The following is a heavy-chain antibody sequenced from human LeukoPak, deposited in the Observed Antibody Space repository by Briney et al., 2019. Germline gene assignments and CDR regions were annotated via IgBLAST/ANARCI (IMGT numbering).Heavy chain of an antibody. Sequence: GGSLRLSCAASGFTFSDYYMSWIRQAPGKGLEWVSYISSSASMIYYADSVKGRFTISRDNAKNSLYLQMNSLRADNTAVYYCARGESAMAGPIHDYWGQGTLVTVSS. D-gene: IGHD6-19*01. CDR2: ISSSASMI. CDR1: GFTFSDYY. CDR3: ARGESAMAGPIHDY. V-gene: IGHV3-11*01. J-gene: IGHJ4*02.